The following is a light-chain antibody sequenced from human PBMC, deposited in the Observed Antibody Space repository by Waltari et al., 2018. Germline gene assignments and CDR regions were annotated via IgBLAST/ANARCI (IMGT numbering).Light chain of an antibody. CDR1: QSISFW. V-gene: IGKV1-5*03. CDR2: KAS. Sequence: DIQMTQSPSTLSASVGDRVTITCRASQSISFWLAWYQQKPVKAPKLLIYKASSLESGVPSRFSGSGSGTEFTLTISSLQPDDFATYYCQQYNSYRTFGQGTKVEIK. CDR3: QQYNSYRT. J-gene: IGKJ1*01.